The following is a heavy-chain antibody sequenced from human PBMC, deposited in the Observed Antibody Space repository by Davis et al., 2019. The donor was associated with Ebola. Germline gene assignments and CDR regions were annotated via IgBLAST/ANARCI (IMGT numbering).Heavy chain of an antibody. J-gene: IGHJ5*02. Sequence: GESLKISCKVSGYRFSNYWIGWVRQMPGRGLEWMGIIYPGDSDTIYSPSFQGQVTISADKSVNTAYLHCSSLKASDTAMYYCARQGYCNSTSCNNWFDPWGQGTLVTVSS. CDR1: GYRFSNYW. V-gene: IGHV5-51*01. CDR2: IYPGDSDT. D-gene: IGHD2-2*01. CDR3: ARQGYCNSTSCNNWFDP.